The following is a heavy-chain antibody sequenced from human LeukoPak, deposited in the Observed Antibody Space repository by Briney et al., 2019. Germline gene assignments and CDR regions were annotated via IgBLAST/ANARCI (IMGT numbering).Heavy chain of an antibody. Sequence: ASVKVSCKASGYTFTGYYMHWVRQAAGQGLEWMGRINPNSGGTNYAQKFQGRVTMTRDTSISTAYMELSGLRSDDTAVYYCARDLVGSFDIWGQGTMVTVSS. J-gene: IGHJ3*02. CDR3: ARDLVGSFDI. CDR1: GYTFTGYY. CDR2: INPNSGGT. V-gene: IGHV1-2*06. D-gene: IGHD3-10*01.